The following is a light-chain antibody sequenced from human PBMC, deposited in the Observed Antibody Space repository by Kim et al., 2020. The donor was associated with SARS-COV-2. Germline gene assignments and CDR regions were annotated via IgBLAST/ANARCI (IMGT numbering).Light chain of an antibody. V-gene: IGKV3-15*01. CDR2: DAS. Sequence: VSLGERATLSSRASESVRSKLAWYQQNPGQAPRLLIYDASTRATGVPARFSGSGSGTDFTLTISSVQPGDLVIYYCQQYNIWPWTFGLGTKVDIK. CDR3: QQYNIWPWT. J-gene: IGKJ1*01. CDR1: ESVRSK.